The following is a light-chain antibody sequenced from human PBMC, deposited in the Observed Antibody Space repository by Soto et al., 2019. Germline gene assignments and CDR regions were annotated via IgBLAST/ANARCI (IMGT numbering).Light chain of an antibody. CDR1: TGPVTRDEY. CDR2: EAA. J-gene: IGLJ2*01. CDR3: LLSYVRCVV. V-gene: IGLV7-46*01. Sequence: QAVVNKETSLTVSQGGTVPLTCGSSTGPVTRDEYPYWFQQRPGQAPRTLIYEAAIRHDWTPARFSGSLLGGKAALTLSGAQPEYVAEYYCLLSYVRCVVFGGATKLIVL.